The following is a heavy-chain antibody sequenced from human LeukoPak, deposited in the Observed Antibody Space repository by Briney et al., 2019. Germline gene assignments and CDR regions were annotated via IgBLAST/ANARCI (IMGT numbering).Heavy chain of an antibody. Sequence: AASVKVSCKASGYTFTSYYMHWVRQAPGQGLEWMGIINPSGGSTSYAQKFQGRVTMTRDMSTSTAYMELSSLRSEDTAVYYCARDGEPNSSSWYWFDPWGQGTLVTVSS. CDR1: GYTFTSYY. D-gene: IGHD6-13*01. CDR3: ARDGEPNSSSWYWFDP. J-gene: IGHJ5*02. V-gene: IGHV1-46*01. CDR2: INPSGGST.